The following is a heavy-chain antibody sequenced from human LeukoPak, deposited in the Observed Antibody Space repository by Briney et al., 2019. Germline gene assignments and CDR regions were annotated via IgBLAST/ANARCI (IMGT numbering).Heavy chain of an antibody. J-gene: IGHJ4*02. CDR1: GGSISSYY. CDR2: IYYSGST. V-gene: IGHV4-59*08. Sequence: SETRSLTCTVSGGSISSYYWSWIRQPPGKGLEWIGYIYYSGSTNYNPSLKSRVTISVDTSKNQFSLKLSSVTAADTAVYYCARQGGIAVAPYYFDYWGQGTLVTVSS. CDR3: ARQGGIAVAPYYFDY. D-gene: IGHD6-19*01.